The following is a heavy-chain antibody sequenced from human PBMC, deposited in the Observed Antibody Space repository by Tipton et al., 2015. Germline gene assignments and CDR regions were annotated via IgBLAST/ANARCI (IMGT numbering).Heavy chain of an antibody. D-gene: IGHD5-24*01. V-gene: IGHV4-61*01. CDR3: ARDLEHGMDV. CDR1: AGSVSSGSYF. Sequence: TLSLTCTVSAGSVSSGSYFWGWIRQTPGKGLEWIGYISHRDGSYFNPSLKSRVTISLDTSKNQFFLNLTSVTAADTAVYFCARDLEHGMDVWGQGTTVIVSS. CDR2: ISHRDGS. J-gene: IGHJ6*02.